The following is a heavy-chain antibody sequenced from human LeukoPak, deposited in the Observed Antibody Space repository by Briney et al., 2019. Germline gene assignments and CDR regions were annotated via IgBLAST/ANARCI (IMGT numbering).Heavy chain of an antibody. CDR2: IYYSGSTYYSGST. D-gene: IGHD3-22*01. J-gene: IGHJ4*02. CDR1: GGSISSYY. V-gene: IGHV4-39*01. CDR3: ARLMGSGYYPFDY. Sequence: SETLSLTCTVSGGSISSYYWSWIRQPPGKGLEWIGNIYYSGSTYYSGSTYYNPSLRSRVTISVDTSKNQFSLNLSSVTAADTAMFYCARLMGSGYYPFDYWGQGTLVTVSS.